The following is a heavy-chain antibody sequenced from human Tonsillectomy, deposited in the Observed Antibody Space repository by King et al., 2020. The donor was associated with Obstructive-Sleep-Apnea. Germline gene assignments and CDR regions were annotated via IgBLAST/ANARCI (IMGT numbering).Heavy chain of an antibody. CDR3: ARVGEIERDNWFAP. J-gene: IGHJ5*02. CDR1: GFTFSDYY. V-gene: IGHV3-11*06. CDR2: ISSSTIYT. D-gene: IGHD1-1*01. Sequence: VQLVESGGALVKPGGSLRLSCAASGFTFSDYYMTWIRQAPGKGLEWVSYISSSTIYTNYADSVKGRFTISRDNAKNSLYLQMNSLRAEDTAVYYCARVGEIERDNWFAPWGQGTLVTVSS.